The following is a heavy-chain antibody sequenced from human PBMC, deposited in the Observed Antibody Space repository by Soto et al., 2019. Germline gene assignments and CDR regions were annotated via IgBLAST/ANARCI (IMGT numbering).Heavy chain of an antibody. Sequence: GGFLRLSCAASGFTFSSYAMHWVRQAPGKGLEWVAVISYDGSNKYYADSVKGRFTISRDNSKNTLYLQMNSLRAEDTAVYYCAREWGIWGQGTMVTVSS. CDR3: AREWGI. CDR1: GFTFSSYA. V-gene: IGHV3-30-3*01. J-gene: IGHJ3*02. CDR2: ISYDGSNK. D-gene: IGHD3-16*01.